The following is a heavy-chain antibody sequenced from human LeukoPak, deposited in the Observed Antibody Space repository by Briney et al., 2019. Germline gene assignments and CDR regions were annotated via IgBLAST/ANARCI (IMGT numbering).Heavy chain of an antibody. Sequence: SVKVSCKASGGTFSSYAIGWVRQAPGQGLEWMGGIIPIFGTANYAQKFQGRVTITADESTSTAYMELSSLRSEDTAVYYCARGSTSTPAGNWFDPWGQGTLVTVSS. D-gene: IGHD2-2*01. V-gene: IGHV1-69*01. CDR2: IIPIFGTA. CDR1: GGTFSSYA. J-gene: IGHJ5*02. CDR3: ARGSTSTPAGNWFDP.